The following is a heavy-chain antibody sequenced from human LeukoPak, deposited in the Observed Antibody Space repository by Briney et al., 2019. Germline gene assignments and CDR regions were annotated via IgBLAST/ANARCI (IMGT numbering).Heavy chain of an antibody. D-gene: IGHD2-2*01. J-gene: IGHJ5*02. CDR2: IYFAGTT. CDR1: GGSVNKFY. V-gene: IGHV4-59*02. CDR3: ARESGCSSTSCYSEEEGWFDP. Sequence: SETLSLTCSVSGGSVNKFYWSWIRQSPGKGLEWIGNIYFAGTTTFNPSLKSRVTMSVDKSKNQFSLKLSSVTAADTAVYYCARESGCSSTSCYSEEEGWFDPWGQGTLVTVSS.